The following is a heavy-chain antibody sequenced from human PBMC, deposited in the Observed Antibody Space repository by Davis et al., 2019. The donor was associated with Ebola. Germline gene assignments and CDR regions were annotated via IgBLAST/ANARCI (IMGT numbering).Heavy chain of an antibody. Sequence: GGSLRLSCAASGFTFSDYYMSWIRQAPGKGLEWVSGISTSGGSTYYADSVKGRFTISRDNSKNTLYLQMNSLRAEDTAVYYCAKDLRPGYWGQGTLVTVSS. CDR2: ISTSGGST. CDR1: GFTFSDYY. CDR3: AKDLRPGY. V-gene: IGHV3-23*01. J-gene: IGHJ4*02.